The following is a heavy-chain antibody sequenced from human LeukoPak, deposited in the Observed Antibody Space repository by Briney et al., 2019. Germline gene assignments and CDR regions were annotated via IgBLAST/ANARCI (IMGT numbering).Heavy chain of an antibody. CDR3: AANLYGDYVDLPGY. J-gene: IGHJ4*02. CDR1: GFTFSSYG. D-gene: IGHD4-17*01. Sequence: GGSLRLSCAASGFTFSSYGMHWVRQAPRQGLEWVAFIRYDGSNKYYADSVKGRFTISRDNSKNTLYLQMNSLRAEDTAVYYCAANLYGDYVDLPGYWGQGTLVTVSS. CDR2: IRYDGSNK. V-gene: IGHV3-30*02.